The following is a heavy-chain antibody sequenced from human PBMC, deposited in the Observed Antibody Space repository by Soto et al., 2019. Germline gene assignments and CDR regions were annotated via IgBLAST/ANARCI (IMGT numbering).Heavy chain of an antibody. CDR3: ARRDRITMIDSPFRY. D-gene: IGHD3-22*01. V-gene: IGHV4-31*03. CDR1: GGSISSGGYY. CDR2: IYYSGST. J-gene: IGHJ4*02. Sequence: SETLSLTCTVSGGSISSGGYYWSWIRQHPGKGLEWIGYIYYSGSTYYNPSLKSRVTVSVDTSKNQFSLKLSSVTAADTAVYYCARRDRITMIDSPFRYWGQGTLVTVSS.